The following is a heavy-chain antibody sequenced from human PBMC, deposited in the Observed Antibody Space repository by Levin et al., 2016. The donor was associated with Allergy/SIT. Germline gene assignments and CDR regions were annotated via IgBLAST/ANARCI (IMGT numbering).Heavy chain of an antibody. V-gene: IGHV3-21*01. CDR2: ITPDSKYI. D-gene: IGHD1-1*01. Sequence: GGSLRLSCAASGFTFSSYTMQWVRQVPGKGLEWVSSITPDSKYIYYTDSVKGRFTISRDDPKNSLYLQMNSLRGEDSAVYYCASHRVLYGMDVWGQGTTVTVSS. CDR1: GFTFSSYT. J-gene: IGHJ6*02. CDR3: ASHRVLYGMDV.